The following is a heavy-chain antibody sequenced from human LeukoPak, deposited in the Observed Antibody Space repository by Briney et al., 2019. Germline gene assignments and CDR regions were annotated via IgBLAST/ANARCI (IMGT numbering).Heavy chain of an antibody. CDR1: GCTFTRYD. J-gene: IGHJ4*02. Sequence: ASVKVSCKASGCTFTRYDINWVRQAPGQGLEWMGWMNPNSGNTGFAQKFQGRLTMTRNTSISTASMELSSLRSEDTAVYYCARVSGGWYGGGSDYWGQGTLVTVSS. D-gene: IGHD6-19*01. CDR3: ARVSGGWYGGGSDY. CDR2: MNPNSGNT. V-gene: IGHV1-8*01.